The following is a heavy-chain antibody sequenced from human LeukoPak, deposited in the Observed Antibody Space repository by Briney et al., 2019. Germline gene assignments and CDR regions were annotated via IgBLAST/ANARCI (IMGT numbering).Heavy chain of an antibody. CDR2: ISDSSNYI. Sequence: GGSLRLSCAASGFTFSSYNMNWVRQAPGKGLEWVSCISDSSNYIYYADSVKGRFTISRDNAKNSLYLELNSLRAEDTAVYYCARASQSQRLHSGYDSRNWGQGTLVTVSS. CDR1: GFTFSSYN. J-gene: IGHJ4*02. D-gene: IGHD5-12*01. V-gene: IGHV3-21*01. CDR3: ARASQSQRLHSGYDSRN.